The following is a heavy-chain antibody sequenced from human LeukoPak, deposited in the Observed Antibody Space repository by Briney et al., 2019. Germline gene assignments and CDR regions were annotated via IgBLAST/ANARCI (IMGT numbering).Heavy chain of an antibody. V-gene: IGHV4-4*02. CDR2: IYLRGRT. D-gene: IGHD4-17*01. Sequence: PSETLSLTCAVSGDSTRNNYWWRWVRQFPGKGLEWIGEIYLRGRTNYNPSLKSRVSLSIDTSKKQFSINLSSVTAANTALYYCGRHDYGDSSAAFDIWGQGTMVIVSS. CDR1: GDSTRNNYW. CDR3: GRHDYGDSSAAFDI. J-gene: IGHJ3*02.